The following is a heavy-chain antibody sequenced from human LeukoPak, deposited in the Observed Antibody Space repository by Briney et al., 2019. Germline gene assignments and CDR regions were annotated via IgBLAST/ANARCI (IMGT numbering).Heavy chain of an antibody. D-gene: IGHD6-19*01. CDR2: ISGSDART. J-gene: IGHJ4*02. Sequence: PGGSLRLSCAASGFTFSSNAMSWVRQAPGKGLEWVSAISGSDARTYYADSVKGRFTISRDNSKNTLYLQISSLRAEDTAVYYCAKPLSGWYSFDYWGQGTLVTVSS. CDR3: AKPLSGWYSFDY. CDR1: GFTFSSNA. V-gene: IGHV3-23*01.